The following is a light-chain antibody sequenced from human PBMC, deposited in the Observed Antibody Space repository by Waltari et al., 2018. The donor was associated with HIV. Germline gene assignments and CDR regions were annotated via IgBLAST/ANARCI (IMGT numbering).Light chain of an antibody. Sequence: SFELTQPPSVSVSPGQTATITCSGDVLSKQYSYWYQQQPGQAPVVVIYKDTERPSGIPERFSGSSSGTPVTWTISGVQAEDEADYYCQSADTSGTRVFASGTKVTVL. J-gene: IGLJ1*01. CDR1: VLSKQY. V-gene: IGLV3-25*03. CDR2: KDT. CDR3: QSADTSGTRV.